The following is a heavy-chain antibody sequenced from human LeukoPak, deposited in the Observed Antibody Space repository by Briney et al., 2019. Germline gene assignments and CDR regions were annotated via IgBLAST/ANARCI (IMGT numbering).Heavy chain of an antibody. J-gene: IGHJ4*02. V-gene: IGHV3-23*01. D-gene: IGHD2-2*01. CDR3: AKDHSLGYCSSTSCPGPVDY. CDR1: GFSFSSYS. CDR2: ISGSGGST. Sequence: GGSLRLSCAASGFSFSSYSLNWVRQAPGKGLEWVSAISGSGGSTYYADSVKGRFTISRDNSKNTLYLQMNSLRAEDTAVYYCAKDHSLGYCSSTSCPGPVDYWGQGTLVTVSS.